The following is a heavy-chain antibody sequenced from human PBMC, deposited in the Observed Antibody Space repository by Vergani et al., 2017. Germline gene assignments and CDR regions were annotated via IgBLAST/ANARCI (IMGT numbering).Heavy chain of an antibody. CDR3: ARDQPCLVAAAATGSSYYVRDV. Sequence: VSCKASGYTFTSYGISWVRQAPGQGLEWMGWISAYNGNTKYEQKLQGRVTMTTDTSTSTAYMELRSLISDDTAVYYCARDQPCLVAAAATGSSYYVRDVWGEGTTVTVSS. V-gene: IGHV1-18*04. CDR2: ISAYNGNT. CDR1: GYTFTSYG. D-gene: IGHD6-13*01. J-gene: IGHJ6*04.